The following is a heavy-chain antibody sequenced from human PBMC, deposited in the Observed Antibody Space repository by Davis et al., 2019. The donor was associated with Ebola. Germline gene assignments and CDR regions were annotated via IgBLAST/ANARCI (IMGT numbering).Heavy chain of an antibody. Sequence: GESLKISCKGSGYSFTSYWISWVRQMPGKGLEWMGRIDPSDSYTNYSPSFQGHVTISADKSISTAYLQWSSLKASDTAMYYCAIPGYCSGGSCYSVYGMDVWGQGTTVTVSS. D-gene: IGHD2-15*01. CDR1: GYSFTSYW. J-gene: IGHJ6*02. CDR2: IDPSDSYT. CDR3: AIPGYCSGGSCYSVYGMDV. V-gene: IGHV5-10-1*01.